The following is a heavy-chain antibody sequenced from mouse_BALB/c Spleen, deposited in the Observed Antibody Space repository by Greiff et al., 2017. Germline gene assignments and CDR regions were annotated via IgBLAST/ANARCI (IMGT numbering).Heavy chain of an antibody. CDR2: IYPGNSDT. J-gene: IGHJ2*01. Sequence: VQLQQSGTVLARPGASVKMSCKASGFSFTSYWMHWVKQRPGQGLEWIGAIYPGNSDTSYNQKFKGKAKLTAVTSASTAYMELSSLTNEDSAVYYCTRSYGNSLFDYWGQGTTLTVSS. CDR3: TRSYGNSLFDY. D-gene: IGHD2-1*01. V-gene: IGHV1-5*01. CDR1: GFSFTSYW.